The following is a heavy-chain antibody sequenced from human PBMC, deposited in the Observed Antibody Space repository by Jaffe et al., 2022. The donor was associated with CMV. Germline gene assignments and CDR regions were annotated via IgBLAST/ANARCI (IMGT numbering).Heavy chain of an antibody. CDR1: GGSLSGHY. J-gene: IGHJ5*01. CDR3: AREMRMSGFWPNYPHKWFDS. Sequence: QVQLQQWGAGLLKPSETVSLTCAVYGGSLSGHYWTWIRQHPSKGLEWIGEIKYSGSTNYNPSLKSRVTIAVDTSKNQFSLKLSSVTAADTAVYYCAREMRMSGFWPNYPHKWFDSWGQGTLVSVSS. V-gene: IGHV4-34*02. CDR2: IKYSGST. D-gene: IGHD3-3*01.